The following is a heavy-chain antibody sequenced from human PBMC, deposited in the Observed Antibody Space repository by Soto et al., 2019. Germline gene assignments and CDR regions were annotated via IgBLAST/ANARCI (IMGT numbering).Heavy chain of an antibody. CDR1: GCTVSSTY. CDR3: ARLSS. Sequence: EVQLVQSGGGLVQPGGSRRLSCEVSGCTVSSTYMTWVRQAPGKGLEWVSVIDSSGTTHYADSVKGRFTISRDNSKNTLFLQMSRLRAEDTAIYYCARLSSWGRGTLVTVSS. CDR2: IDSSGTT. J-gene: IGHJ5*02. V-gene: IGHV3-66*04.